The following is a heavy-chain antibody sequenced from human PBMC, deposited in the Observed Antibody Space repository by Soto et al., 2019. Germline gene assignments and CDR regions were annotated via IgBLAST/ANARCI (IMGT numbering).Heavy chain of an antibody. CDR1: GFTFSSYA. V-gene: IGHV3-23*01. D-gene: IGHD3-9*01. J-gene: IGHJ1*01. CDR3: AKDTELRYFDWLLPFAAEYFQH. Sequence: GGSLRLSCAAPGFTFSSYAMSWVRQAPGKGLEWVSAISGSGGSTYYADSVKGRFTISRDNSKNTLYLQMNSLRAEDTAVYYCAKDTELRYFDWLLPFAAEYFQHWGQGTLVTVSS. CDR2: ISGSGGST.